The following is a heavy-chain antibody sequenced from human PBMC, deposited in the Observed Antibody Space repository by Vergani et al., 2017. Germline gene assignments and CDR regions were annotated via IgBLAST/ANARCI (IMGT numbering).Heavy chain of an antibody. V-gene: IGHV1-8*03. J-gene: IGHJ6*02. Sequence: QVQLVQSGAEVKKPGASVKVSCKASGYTFTSYDINWVRQATGQGLEWMGWMNPNSGNTGYAQKFQGRVTITRNTSISTAYMELSSLRSEDTAVYYCARVGSTTTVVTPGGNYYYYGMDVWGQGTTVTVSS. CDR1: GYTFTSYD. CDR3: ARVGSTTTVVTPGGNYYYYGMDV. D-gene: IGHD4-23*01. CDR2: MNPNSGNT.